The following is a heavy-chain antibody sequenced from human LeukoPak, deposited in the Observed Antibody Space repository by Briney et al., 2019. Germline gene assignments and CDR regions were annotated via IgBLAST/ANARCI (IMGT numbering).Heavy chain of an antibody. J-gene: IGHJ6*03. CDR3: ARGVATLPHYYYYYYMDV. CDR2: INPSGGST. Sequence: GASVKVSFKASGYTFTSYYMHCVRQAPGQGLEWMGLINPSGGSTSYAQKFQGRVTMTRDMSTSTVYMELSSLRSEDTAVYYCARGVATLPHYYYYYYMDVWGKGTTVTVSS. D-gene: IGHD5-12*01. CDR1: GYTFTSYY. V-gene: IGHV1-46*01.